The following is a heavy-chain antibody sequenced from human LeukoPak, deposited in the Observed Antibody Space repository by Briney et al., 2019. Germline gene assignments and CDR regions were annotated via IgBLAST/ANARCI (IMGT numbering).Heavy chain of an antibody. CDR2: IYYSGST. CDR1: GGSISSYY. D-gene: IGHD6-13*01. Sequence: SETLSLTCTVSGGSISSYYWSWIRQPPGKGLEWIGYIYYSGSTNYNPSLKSRVTISVDTSKNQFSLKLSSVTAADTAVYYCAKARDSLGIAAAALDYWGQGTLVTVSS. V-gene: IGHV4-59*01. CDR3: AKARDSLGIAAAALDY. J-gene: IGHJ4*02.